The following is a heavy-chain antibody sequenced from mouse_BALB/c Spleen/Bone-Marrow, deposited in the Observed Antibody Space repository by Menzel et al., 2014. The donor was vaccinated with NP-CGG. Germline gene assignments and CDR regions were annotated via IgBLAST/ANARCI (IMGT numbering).Heavy chain of an antibody. CDR3: ARDDYWGYCDY. V-gene: IGHV14-3*02. Sequence: EVKLMESGAELVKPGASVKLSCTASGFNIKDTYMHWVKQRPEQGLEWIGRIDPAHGNTKYDTQFQGKTTITADTPSNTSYLQLSSLTSEDTAVYYGARDDYWGYCDYWGQGTTLTVSS. D-gene: IGHD2-4*01. CDR1: GFNIKDTY. CDR2: IDPAHGNT. J-gene: IGHJ2*01.